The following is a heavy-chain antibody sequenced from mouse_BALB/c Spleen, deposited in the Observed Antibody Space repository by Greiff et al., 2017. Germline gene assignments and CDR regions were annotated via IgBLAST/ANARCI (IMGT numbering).Heavy chain of an antibody. CDR3: ARGYGSSLAWFAY. V-gene: IGHV1S41*01. CDR2: IAPGSGST. Sequence: DLVKPGASVKLSCKASGYTFTSYWINWIKQRPGQGLEWIGRIAPGSGSTYYNEMFKGKATLTVDTSSSTAYIQLSSLSSEDSAVYFCARGYGSSLAWFAYWGQGTLVTVSA. J-gene: IGHJ3*01. CDR1: GYTFTSYW. D-gene: IGHD1-1*01.